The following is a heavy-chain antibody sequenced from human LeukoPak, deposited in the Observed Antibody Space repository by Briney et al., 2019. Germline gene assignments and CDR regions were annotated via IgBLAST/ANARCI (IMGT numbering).Heavy chain of an antibody. D-gene: IGHD6-6*01. CDR1: GFTFSDYY. V-gene: IGHV3-11*03. CDR2: ISSSSSYT. Sequence: GGSLRLSCAASGFTFSDYYMSWIRQAPGKGLEWVSYISSSSSYTNYADSVKGRFTISRDNAKNSLYLQMNSLRAKDTAVYYCARRPGGLAALRDWGQGTLVTVSS. J-gene: IGHJ4*02. CDR3: ARRPGGLAALRD.